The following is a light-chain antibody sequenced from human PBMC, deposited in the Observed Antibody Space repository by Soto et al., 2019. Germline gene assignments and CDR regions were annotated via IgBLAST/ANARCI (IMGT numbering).Light chain of an antibody. CDR3: AAWDDRLSGWV. CDR2: GNS. V-gene: IGLV1-40*01. Sequence: QSVLTQPPSVSGAPGQRVTISCTGSSSNIGAGYDVHWYQQLPGTAPKVLIYGNSNRPSGVPDRFSGSKSGTSASLAITGLQAEEEADYYCAAWDDRLSGWVFGGGTKLTVL. CDR1: SSNIGAGYD. J-gene: IGLJ3*02.